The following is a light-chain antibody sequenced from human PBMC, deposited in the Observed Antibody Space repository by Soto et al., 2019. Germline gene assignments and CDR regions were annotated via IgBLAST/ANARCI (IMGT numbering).Light chain of an antibody. CDR3: QSYDNSLSGSWE. J-gene: IGLJ3*02. CDR1: TSNIGRST. Sequence: QSVLTQPPSASGTPGQRVTISCSGSTSNIGRSTVSWYQQFPGAAPKLLIYSNSQRPLGVPVRFSGSKSDTSASLAISGLQSEDEAHYYCQSYDNSLSGSWEFGRGTKVTVL. CDR2: SNS. V-gene: IGLV1-44*01.